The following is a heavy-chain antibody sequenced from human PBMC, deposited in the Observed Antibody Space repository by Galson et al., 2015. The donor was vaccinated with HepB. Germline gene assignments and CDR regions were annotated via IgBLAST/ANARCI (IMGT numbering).Heavy chain of an antibody. CDR3: AHTPPTMVRGVASYCFDY. Sequence: PALVKPTQTLTLPCTFSGFSLSTSGVGVGWIRQPPGKALEWLALIYWDSDKRYSPSLKIRLTITKDTSKNQVGLTMTNMHPVDTATYYCAHTPPTMVRGVASYCFDYWGQGTLVTVSS. V-gene: IGHV2-5*02. D-gene: IGHD3-10*01. CDR1: GFSLSTSGVG. J-gene: IGHJ4*02. CDR2: IYWDSDK.